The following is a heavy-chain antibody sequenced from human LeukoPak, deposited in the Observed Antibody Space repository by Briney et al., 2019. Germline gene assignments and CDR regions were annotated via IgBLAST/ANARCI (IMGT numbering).Heavy chain of an antibody. D-gene: IGHD3-16*02. Sequence: ASVKVSCKASGYTFTGYYMHWVRQAPGQGLEWMGWINPNSGGTNYAQKFQGGVTMTRDTSISTAYMELSRLRSDDTAVYYCARDRVSYDYVWGSYRYTFDYWGQGTLVTVSS. V-gene: IGHV1-2*02. CDR1: GYTFTGYY. CDR2: INPNSGGT. CDR3: ARDRVSYDYVWGSYRYTFDY. J-gene: IGHJ4*02.